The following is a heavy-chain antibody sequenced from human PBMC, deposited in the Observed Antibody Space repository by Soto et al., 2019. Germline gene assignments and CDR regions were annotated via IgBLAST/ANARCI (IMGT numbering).Heavy chain of an antibody. CDR3: ARDWWPAMATEHAFDI. CDR2: IIPIFGTA. CDR1: GGTFSYA. Sequence: QVQLVQSGAEVKKPGSSVKVSCKASGGTFSYAISCVRQAPGQRLVWMGGIIPIFGTANYAQKFQGRVTITADKSTSTAYMELSSLRSEDTAVYYCARDWWPAMATEHAFDIWGQGTMVTVSS. J-gene: IGHJ3*02. D-gene: IGHD5-18*01. V-gene: IGHV1-69*06.